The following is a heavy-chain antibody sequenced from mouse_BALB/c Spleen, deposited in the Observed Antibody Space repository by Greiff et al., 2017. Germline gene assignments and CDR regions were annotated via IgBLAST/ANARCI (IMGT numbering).Heavy chain of an antibody. CDR1: GYTFTSYW. V-gene: IGHV1-87*01. D-gene: IGHD2-1*01. CDR2: IYPGDGDT. Sequence: VKLMESGAELARPGASVKLSCKASGYTFTSYWMQWVKQRPGQGLEWIGAIYPGDGDTRYTQKFKGKATLTADKSSSTAYMQLSSLASEDSAVYYCARSFYYGNYVGYFDVWGAGTTVTVSS. CDR3: ARSFYYGNYVGYFDV. J-gene: IGHJ1*01.